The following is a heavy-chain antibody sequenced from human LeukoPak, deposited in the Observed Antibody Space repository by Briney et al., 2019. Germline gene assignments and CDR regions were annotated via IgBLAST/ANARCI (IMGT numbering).Heavy chain of an antibody. V-gene: IGHV3-30-3*01. J-gene: IGHJ4*02. Sequence: PGRSLRLSCAASGFTFSYYAMHWVRQAPGKGLEWVAFISSDGSDKYYADSMKGRFTISRDNSKNTLYLQMNSLRADDTAVYYCAKAEWELPTIWGQGNLVTVSS. CDR1: GFTFSYYA. CDR2: ISSDGSDK. CDR3: AKAEWELPTI. D-gene: IGHD1-26*01.